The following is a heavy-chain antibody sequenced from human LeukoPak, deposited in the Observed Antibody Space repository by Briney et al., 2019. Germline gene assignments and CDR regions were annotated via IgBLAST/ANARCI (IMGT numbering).Heavy chain of an antibody. J-gene: IGHJ4*02. D-gene: IGHD3-10*01. Sequence: SETLSLTCAVYGGSFSGYYWTWIRQSPGKGLEWIGDINQSGTTNYNASLKSRVTISVDTSKNQFSLKVTSVTAADTAVYYCARGASAGSVDYWGQGTLVTVSS. CDR1: GGSFSGYY. V-gene: IGHV4-34*01. CDR3: ARGASAGSVDY. CDR2: INQSGTT.